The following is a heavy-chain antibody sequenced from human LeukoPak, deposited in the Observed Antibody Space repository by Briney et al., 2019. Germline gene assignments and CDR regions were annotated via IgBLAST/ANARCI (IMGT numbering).Heavy chain of an antibody. CDR2: IRNKAHTYTA. J-gene: IGHJ4*02. V-gene: IGHV3-72*01. CDR3: ARDGMDGGNFDY. CDR1: GFPFSDHY. Sequence: GGSLRLSCAASGFPFSDHYMDWFRQAPGKGLEWVARIRNKAHTYTAEHAASVKGRFTISRDDSKNSLYLQMNSLKTEDTAVYYCARDGMDGGNFDYWGQGTLVTVSS. D-gene: IGHD4-23*01.